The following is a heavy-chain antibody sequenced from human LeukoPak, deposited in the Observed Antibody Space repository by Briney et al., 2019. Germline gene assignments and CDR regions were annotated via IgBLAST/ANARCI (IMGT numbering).Heavy chain of an antibody. CDR1: GFTFSSYV. V-gene: IGHV3-21*01. CDR2: ISSSSRYI. Sequence: GRSLRLSCAASGFTFSSYVMHWVRQAPGKGLEWVSSISSSSRYIYYADPVKGRFTISRDNAKNSLYLQMNSLRAEDTAVYYCARETYCTNTSCPIGDHFDYWGQGTLVTVSS. J-gene: IGHJ4*02. D-gene: IGHD2-2*01. CDR3: ARETYCTNTSCPIGDHFDY.